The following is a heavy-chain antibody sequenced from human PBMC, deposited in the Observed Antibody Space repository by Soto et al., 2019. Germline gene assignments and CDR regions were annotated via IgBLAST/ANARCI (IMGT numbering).Heavy chain of an antibody. V-gene: IGHV3-74*01. Sequence: EVQLVESGGGLVQPGGSLRLSCAASGFTFSSYWMHWVRQAPGKGLVWVSRINSDGSSTSYADSVKGRFTISRDNAKKTLHLQMNSLSAEDTAVYYCARVEEYYDSSGTPAHGMDVWGQGTTVTVSS. D-gene: IGHD3-22*01. J-gene: IGHJ6*02. CDR3: ARVEEYYDSSGTPAHGMDV. CDR1: GFTFSSYW. CDR2: INSDGSST.